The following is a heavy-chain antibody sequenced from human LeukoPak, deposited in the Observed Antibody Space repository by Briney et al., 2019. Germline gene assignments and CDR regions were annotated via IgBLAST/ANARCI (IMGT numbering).Heavy chain of an antibody. Sequence: ASVKVSCKASGGTFSSYAISWVRQAPGQGLEWMGGIIPIFGTANYAQKFQGRVTITTDESTSTAYMELSSLRSEDTAVYYCARDRYCSSTSCVSGVSDYWGQGTLVTVSS. V-gene: IGHV1-69*05. CDR2: IIPIFGTA. CDR3: ARDRYCSSTSCVSGVSDY. CDR1: GGTFSSYA. J-gene: IGHJ4*02. D-gene: IGHD2-2*01.